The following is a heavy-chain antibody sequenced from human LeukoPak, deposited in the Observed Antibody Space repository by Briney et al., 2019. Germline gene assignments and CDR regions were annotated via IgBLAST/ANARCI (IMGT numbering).Heavy chain of an antibody. V-gene: IGHV3-23*01. D-gene: IGHD1-26*01. Sequence: GGSLRLSCAASGFTFSSYAMSWVRQAPGKGLEWVSAISGSGGSTYYADSVKGRFTISRDNSKNTLYLQMNSLRTEDTAVYYCAKDLFAMTQWEQLGYWGQGTLVTVSS. CDR2: ISGSGGST. CDR1: GFTFSSYA. CDR3: AKDLFAMTQWEQLGY. J-gene: IGHJ4*02.